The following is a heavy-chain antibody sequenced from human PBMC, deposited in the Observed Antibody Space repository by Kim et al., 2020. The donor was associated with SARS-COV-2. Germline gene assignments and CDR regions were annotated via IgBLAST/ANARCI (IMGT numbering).Heavy chain of an antibody. J-gene: IGHJ4*02. CDR2: ISGSGGGT. D-gene: IGHD3-9*01. Sequence: GGSLRLSCAASGFTFSSYAMSWVRQAPGKGLEWVSAISGSGGGTYYADSVTGRFTISRDNSKNTLYLQMNSLRAEDTAVYYCAKDLFWSSPLTGCYRGTFDYWGQGTLVTVSS. CDR1: GFTFSSYA. CDR3: AKDLFWSSPLTGCYRGTFDY. V-gene: IGHV3-23*01.